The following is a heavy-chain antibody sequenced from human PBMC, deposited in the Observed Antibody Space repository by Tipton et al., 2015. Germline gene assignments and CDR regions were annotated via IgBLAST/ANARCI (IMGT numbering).Heavy chain of an antibody. CDR1: GGSIGSGGYY. CDR3: AREVWEYGSSGYDY. V-gene: IGHV4-39*07. D-gene: IGHD3-22*01. CDR2: INHGRGT. Sequence: TLSLTCTVSGGSIGSGGYYWSWIRQPPGKGLEWIGEINHGRGTNYNPSLKSRVTMSVDKSKNQFSLQLNSVTAADTAVYYCAREVWEYGSSGYDYWGQGTLVTVSS. J-gene: IGHJ4*02.